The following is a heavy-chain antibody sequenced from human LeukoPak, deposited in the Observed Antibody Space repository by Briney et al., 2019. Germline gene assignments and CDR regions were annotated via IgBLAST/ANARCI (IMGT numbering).Heavy chain of an antibody. J-gene: IGHJ4*02. CDR1: GFTFSSYA. Sequence: GGSLRLSCAASGFTFSSYAMHWVRQAPGKGLEWVAIISYDGSDTYYTDSVKGRFTISRDNSKNTLYLQMNSLRAEDTAVYYCARDGRSGNFDKWGQGTLVSVSS. D-gene: IGHD1-26*01. CDR2: ISYDGSDT. V-gene: IGHV3-30-3*01. CDR3: ARDGRSGNFDK.